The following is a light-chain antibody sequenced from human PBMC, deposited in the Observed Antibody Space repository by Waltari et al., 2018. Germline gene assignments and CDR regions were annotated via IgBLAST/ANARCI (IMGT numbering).Light chain of an antibody. V-gene: IGLV1-44*01. J-gene: IGLJ3*02. Sequence: QSVLTQPPSAYGTPGQRVTISCSGSSSNIGRYIVNWYQQLPGTAPKLLIYINNQRPSGVPDRFSGSKSGTSASLAISGLQSEDEADYYCAGWDDRLNGVVFGGGTKLTVL. CDR2: INN. CDR1: SSNIGRYI. CDR3: AGWDDRLNGVV.